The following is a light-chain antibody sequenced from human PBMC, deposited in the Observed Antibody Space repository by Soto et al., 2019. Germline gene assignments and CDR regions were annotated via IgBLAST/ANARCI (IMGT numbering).Light chain of an antibody. Sequence: DILVTQSPSTLSASVGDRVTITCRASQSISSWLAWYQQKPGNAPKALIYKASSLESGVPSRFSGSESGTESTLTISSLQPDDFATYYYQQYNTFPWTFGQGTKVEVK. J-gene: IGKJ1*01. CDR3: QQYNTFPWT. CDR2: KAS. CDR1: QSISSW. V-gene: IGKV1-5*03.